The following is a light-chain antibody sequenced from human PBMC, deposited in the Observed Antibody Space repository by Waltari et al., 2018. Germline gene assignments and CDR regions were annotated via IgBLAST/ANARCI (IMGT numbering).Light chain of an antibody. CDR3: SSYTTSSTVV. Sequence: QSALTQPASVSGSPGQSITISCTGTSSDVGAYNYVSWYRQHPGTAPKLLIFDFSHRPSGVSNLFSGSKSGNTASLTIAGLQAEDEADYYCSSYTTSSTVVFGGGTKLTVL. V-gene: IGLV2-14*03. CDR2: DFS. J-gene: IGLJ2*01. CDR1: SSDVGAYNY.